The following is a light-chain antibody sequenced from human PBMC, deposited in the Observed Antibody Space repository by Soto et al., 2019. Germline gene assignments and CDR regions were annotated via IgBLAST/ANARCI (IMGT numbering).Light chain of an antibody. CDR2: GAS. Sequence: EIVLTQSPGTLSLSPGEGATLSCRASQSVGSNSLAWFQQRPGQAPRLLIYGASSRATGIPDRFSGSGSGTDFTLTISRLEPEDFAVYYCQQYGSSPRTFGQGTKVEI. J-gene: IGKJ1*01. V-gene: IGKV3-20*01. CDR3: QQYGSSPRT. CDR1: QSVGSNS.